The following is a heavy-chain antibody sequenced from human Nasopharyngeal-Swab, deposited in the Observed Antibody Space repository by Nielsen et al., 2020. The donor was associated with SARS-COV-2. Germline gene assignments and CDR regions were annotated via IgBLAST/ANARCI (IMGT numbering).Heavy chain of an antibody. CDR1: GFTFSSSW. J-gene: IGHJ6*03. Sequence: GESLKISCAASGFTFSSSWMHWVCQAPEKGLEWVADIKCDGSEKYYVDSVKGRLTISRDNAKNSLYLQMNSLRAEDTAVYYCAKDITGYSSGWFYYYYYMDVWGKGTTVTVSS. CDR2: IKCDGSEK. D-gene: IGHD6-19*01. CDR3: AKDITGYSSGWFYYYYYMDV. V-gene: IGHV3-52*01.